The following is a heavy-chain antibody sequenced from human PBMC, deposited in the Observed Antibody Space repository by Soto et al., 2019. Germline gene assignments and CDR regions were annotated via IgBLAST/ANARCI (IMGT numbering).Heavy chain of an antibody. Sequence: SETLSLTCAVYGGSFSGYYWSWIRQPPGKGLEWIGEINHSGSTNYNPSLKSRVTISVDTSKNQFSLKLSSVTAADTAVYYCARGYCSSTSCYTRYYYYYGMDVWGQGTTVT. V-gene: IGHV4-34*01. CDR1: GGSFSGYY. D-gene: IGHD2-2*02. J-gene: IGHJ6*02. CDR2: INHSGST. CDR3: ARGYCSSTSCYTRYYYYYGMDV.